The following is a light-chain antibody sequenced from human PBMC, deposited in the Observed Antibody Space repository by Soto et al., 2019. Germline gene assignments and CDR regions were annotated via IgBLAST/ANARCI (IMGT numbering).Light chain of an antibody. V-gene: IGKV3-20*01. CDR2: GAS. Sequence: IVLTQSPGTLSLSPGERATLSCRASQSVSSSYLGWYQQKPGQAPRLLIYGASSRATGIPDRFSGSGSGTDFTLTISRLEPEDFAVYYCQRDGGSPLYTFGQGTKLEIK. CDR1: QSVSSSY. CDR3: QRDGGSPLYT. J-gene: IGKJ2*01.